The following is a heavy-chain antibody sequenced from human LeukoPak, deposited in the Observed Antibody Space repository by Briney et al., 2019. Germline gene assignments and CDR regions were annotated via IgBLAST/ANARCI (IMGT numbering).Heavy chain of an antibody. CDR3: ARDFGYYYDSSGSEYFQH. J-gene: IGHJ1*01. Sequence: PETLSLTCAVSGGSISSSNWWSWVRQPPGKGLEWIGEIYHSGSTNYNPSLKSRVTISVDKSKNQFSLKLSSVTAADTAVYYCARDFGYYYDSSGSEYFQHWGQGTLVTVSS. D-gene: IGHD3-22*01. V-gene: IGHV4-4*03. CDR1: GGSISSSNW. CDR2: IYHSGST.